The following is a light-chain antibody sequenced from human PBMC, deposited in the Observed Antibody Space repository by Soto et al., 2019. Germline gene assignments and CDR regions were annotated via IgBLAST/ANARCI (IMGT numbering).Light chain of an antibody. V-gene: IGKV3-15*01. CDR2: GAS. CDR3: QQYNNWPRT. J-gene: IGKJ1*01. Sequence: EIVMTQSTATLSVSPGERATLSCTASQSVTTNLAWYQQKPGQAPRLLIYGASTRATGVPARFSGSGSGTEFTLTISSRQSEDFAVYYCQQYNNWPRTFGQGTKVEIK. CDR1: QSVTTN.